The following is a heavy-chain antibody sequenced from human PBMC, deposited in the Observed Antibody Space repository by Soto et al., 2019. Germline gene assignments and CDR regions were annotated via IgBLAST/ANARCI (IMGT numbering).Heavy chain of an antibody. V-gene: IGHV3-21*01. CDR1: GFTFSSYS. Sequence: GGSLRLSCAASGFTFSSYSMNWVRQAPGKGLEWVSSISSSSSYIYYADSVKGRFTISRDNAKNSLYLQMNSLRAEDTAVYYCARDTEPLRYSSSSNYYYGMDVWGQGTTVTSP. CDR2: ISSSSSYI. J-gene: IGHJ6*02. CDR3: ARDTEPLRYSSSSNYYYGMDV. D-gene: IGHD6-6*01.